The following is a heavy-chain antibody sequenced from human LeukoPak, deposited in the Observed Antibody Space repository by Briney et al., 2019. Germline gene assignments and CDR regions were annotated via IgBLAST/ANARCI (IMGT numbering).Heavy chain of an antibody. CDR3: ARTVGSGPPRVLMDV. D-gene: IGHD1-26*01. Sequence: GGSLRLSCAASGFSFSSYEMNWVRQAPGKGLEWVSGINWNGGSTGYADSVKGRFTISRDNAKNSLYLQMNSLRAEDTALYYCARTVGSGPPRVLMDVWGKGTTVTVSS. CDR1: GFSFSSYE. V-gene: IGHV3-20*04. CDR2: INWNGGST. J-gene: IGHJ6*04.